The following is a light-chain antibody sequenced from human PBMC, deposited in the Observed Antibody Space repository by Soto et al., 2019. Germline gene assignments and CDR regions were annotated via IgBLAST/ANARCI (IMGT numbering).Light chain of an antibody. V-gene: IGKV3-20*01. CDR2: GAS. CDR1: QSISSSY. J-gene: IGKJ1*01. Sequence: EVVLTQSPDTLSLSPGERATLSCRASQSISSSYLAWYQQKPGQAPRLLMFGASNRAAGIPDRFSGTGSGTDFTLTISRLEPEDFAVYYCQQYGSSLGIGGPRPWTFGQGTKVEIK. CDR3: QQYGSSLGIGGPRPWT.